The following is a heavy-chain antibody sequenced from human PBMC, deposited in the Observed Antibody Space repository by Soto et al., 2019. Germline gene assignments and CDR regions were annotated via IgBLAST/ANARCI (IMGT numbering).Heavy chain of an antibody. CDR1: VFTFVDYA. Sequence: PVGSLRLSCACSVFTFVDYAMTCVRHSPGKWLEWVSSISGSGGATYFADSVKGRFTISRDNSKNTLYLQMNSLRAEDTAVYYCAKLVTAAGTTAEDYYYYYAREVWGQGTTVNVSS. D-gene: IGHD6-13*01. CDR2: ISGSGGAT. J-gene: IGHJ6*01. V-gene: IGHV3-23*01. CDR3: AKLVTAAGTTAEDYYYYYAREV.